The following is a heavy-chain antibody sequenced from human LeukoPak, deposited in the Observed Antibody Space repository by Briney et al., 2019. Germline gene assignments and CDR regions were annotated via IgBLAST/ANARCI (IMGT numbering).Heavy chain of an antibody. CDR3: AREYYYDSSGYFY. D-gene: IGHD3-22*01. J-gene: IGHJ4*02. V-gene: IGHV4-34*01. CDR1: GGSFSAYY. Sequence: SETLSLTCAVYGGSFSAYYWSRIRQPPGKGLEWIGEINHSGSTNYNPSLKSRVTISVDTSKNQFSLKLSSVTAADTAVYYCAREYYYDSSGYFYWGQGTLVTVSS. CDR2: INHSGST.